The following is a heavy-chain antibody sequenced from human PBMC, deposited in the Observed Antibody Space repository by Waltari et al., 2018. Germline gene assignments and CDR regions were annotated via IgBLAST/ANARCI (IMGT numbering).Heavy chain of an antibody. D-gene: IGHD2-15*01. V-gene: IGHV3-7*01. Sequence: EVPLVESGGAFIPPGGSLRLSVVTSGLGRSPYWMPWVRQDPGKGLEWVASIKQDGGETLYVDSVKGRFTISRDNAKNSLYLQMNTLRAEDTSLYYCARNSAGGGNTAYRTYDVWGHGTLVTVSS. J-gene: IGHJ3*01. CDR1: GLGRSPYW. CDR2: IKQDGGET. CDR3: ARNSAGGGNTAYRTYDV.